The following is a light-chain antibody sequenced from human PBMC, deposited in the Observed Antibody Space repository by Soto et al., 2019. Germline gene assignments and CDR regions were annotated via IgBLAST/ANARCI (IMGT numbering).Light chain of an antibody. Sequence: EIVMTQSPLSLPVIPGEPASISCRSGQSLLHSNGYNYLDWYLQKPGQSPQLLMYLGSNRASGVPDRFSGSGSGTDFTLKISRVEAEDVGIYYCMQSIQTPLTFGGGTKVEIK. CDR3: MQSIQTPLT. V-gene: IGKV2-28*01. CDR1: QSLLHSNGYNY. J-gene: IGKJ4*01. CDR2: LGS.